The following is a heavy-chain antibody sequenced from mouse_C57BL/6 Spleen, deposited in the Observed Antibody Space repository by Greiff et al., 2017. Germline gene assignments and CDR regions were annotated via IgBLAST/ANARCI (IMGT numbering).Heavy chain of an antibody. CDR3: ARGGGNYIYAMDY. D-gene: IGHD2-1*01. CDR2: IHPNSGST. J-gene: IGHJ4*01. V-gene: IGHV1-64*01. CDR1: GYTFTSYW. Sequence: QVQLKQPGAELVKPGASVKLSCKASGYTFTSYWMHWVKQRPGQGLEWIGMIHPNSGSTNYNEKFKSKATLTVDKSSSTAYMQLSSLTSEDSAVYYCARGGGNYIYAMDYWGQGTSVTVSS.